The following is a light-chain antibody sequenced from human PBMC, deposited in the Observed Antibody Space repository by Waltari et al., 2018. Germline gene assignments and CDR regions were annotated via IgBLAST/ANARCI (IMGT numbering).Light chain of an antibody. J-gene: IGKJ1*01. V-gene: IGKV4-1*01. CDR3: QQYYSTPPL. CDR1: HNILFSSNNKNF. CDR2: WAS. Sequence: DIVMTQSPDSLSVSLGERAPINCKSSHNILFSSNNKNFLAWYQQKPGQPPKLLIYWASTRESGVPDRFSGSGSMTDFTLTINNLQAEDVAVYYCQQYYSTPPLFGQGTKVEI.